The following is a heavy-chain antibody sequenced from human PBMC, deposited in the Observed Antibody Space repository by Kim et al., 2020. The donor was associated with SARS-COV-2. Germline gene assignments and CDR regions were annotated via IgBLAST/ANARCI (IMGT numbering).Heavy chain of an antibody. D-gene: IGHD2-2*01. Sequence: GGSLRLSCAASGFTFSGSAMHWVRQASGKGLEWVGRIRSKANSYATAYAASVKGRFTISRDDSKNTAYLQMNSLKTEDTAVYYCTRLGYCSSTSCHSVAAINDYWGQGTLVTVSS. J-gene: IGHJ4*02. CDR1: GFTFSGSA. CDR2: IRSKANSYAT. CDR3: TRLGYCSSTSCHSVAAINDY. V-gene: IGHV3-73*01.